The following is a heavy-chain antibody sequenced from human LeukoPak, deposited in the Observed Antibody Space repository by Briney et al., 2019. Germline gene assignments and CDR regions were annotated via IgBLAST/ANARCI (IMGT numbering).Heavy chain of an antibody. CDR1: GFTFSNYW. J-gene: IGHJ4*02. Sequence: PGGSLRLSCGASGFTFSNYWMHWVRQVPGKGLVWVARIDADGSSTSYADSVQGRFTISRDNAKNTLYLQMNNLRVEDTAVYYCATVFDFWGQGTLVTVSS. V-gene: IGHV3-74*01. CDR3: ATVFDF. CDR2: IDADGSST.